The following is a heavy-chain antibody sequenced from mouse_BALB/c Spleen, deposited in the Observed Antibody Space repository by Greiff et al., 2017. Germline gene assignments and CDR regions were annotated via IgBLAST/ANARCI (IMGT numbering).Heavy chain of an antibody. CDR1: GFTFSSYT. CDR2: ISSGGSYT. D-gene: IGHD2-10*02. CDR3: TRDQKYGNYGDY. V-gene: IGHV5-6-4*01. J-gene: IGHJ2*01. Sequence: EVKLEESGGGLVKPGGSLKLSCAASGFTFSSYTMSWVRQTPEKRLEWVATISSGGSYTYYPDSVKGRFTISRDNAKNTLYLQMSSLKSEDTAMYYCTRDQKYGNYGDYWGQGTTLTVSS.